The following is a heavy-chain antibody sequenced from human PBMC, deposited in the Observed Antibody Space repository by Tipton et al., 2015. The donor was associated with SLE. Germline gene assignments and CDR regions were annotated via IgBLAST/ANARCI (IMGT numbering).Heavy chain of an antibody. V-gene: IGHV4-39*07. J-gene: IGHJ3*02. Sequence: TLSLTCTVSGGSISSSSYYWGWIRQPPGKGLEWIGGIYYSGSTYYNPSLKSRVTISVDTSKNQFSLKLSSVTAADTAVYYCARLGGAFDIWGQGTMVTVSS. CDR1: GGSISSSSYY. CDR3: ARLGGAFDI. D-gene: IGHD3-16*01. CDR2: IYYSGST.